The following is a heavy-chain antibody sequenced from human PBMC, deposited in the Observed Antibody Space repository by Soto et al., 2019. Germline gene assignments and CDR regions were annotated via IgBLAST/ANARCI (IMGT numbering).Heavy chain of an antibody. Sequence: QVQLQQWGAGLLKPSETLSLTCAVYGGSFSGYYWSWIRQPPGKGLEWIGEINHYNPSLKSRVTISVDTSKNQFSLKLNSVTAADTAVCYCARAWGRDGFDYWGQGTLVTVSS. CDR2: IN. V-gene: IGHV4-34*01. CDR1: GGSFSGYY. D-gene: IGHD3-16*01. J-gene: IGHJ4*02. CDR3: ARAWGRDGFDY.